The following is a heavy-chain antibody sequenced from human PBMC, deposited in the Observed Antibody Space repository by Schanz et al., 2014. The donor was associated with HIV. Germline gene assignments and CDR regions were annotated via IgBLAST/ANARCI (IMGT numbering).Heavy chain of an antibody. Sequence: QVQLVESGGGVVQPGRSLRLSCAASGFTFSSYGMHWVRQAPGEGLEWVAVISYDGSNKYYADSVKGRFTISRDNSKNTLYLQMNSLRAEDTAVYYCAKDRITGTTGVPYYYYGMDVWGQGTTVTVSS. CDR1: GFTFSSYG. V-gene: IGHV3-30*18. CDR3: AKDRITGTTGVPYYYYGMDV. CDR2: ISYDGSNK. D-gene: IGHD1-7*01. J-gene: IGHJ6*02.